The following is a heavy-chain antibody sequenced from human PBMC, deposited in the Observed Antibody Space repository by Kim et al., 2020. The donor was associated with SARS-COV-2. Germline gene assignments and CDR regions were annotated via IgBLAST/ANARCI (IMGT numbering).Heavy chain of an antibody. D-gene: IGHD6-19*01. CDR1: GYTFSNYY. CDR3: ARTYSSGWRGYFDY. V-gene: IGHV1-46*04. Sequence: ASVKVSCRASGYTFSNYYIHWVRQAPGQGLEWMGIINPGAGIINYAQKLQGRVTMTRDTSTSTVYMELSSLKSEDTAVYYCARTYSSGWRGYFDYWGQGTLVTVSS. J-gene: IGHJ4*02. CDR2: INPGAGII.